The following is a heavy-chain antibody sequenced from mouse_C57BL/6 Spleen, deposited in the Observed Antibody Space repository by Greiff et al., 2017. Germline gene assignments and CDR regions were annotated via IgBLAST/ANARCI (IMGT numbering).Heavy chain of an antibody. D-gene: IGHD2-4*01. CDR1: GFNIKNTY. CDR2: IDPANGTT. V-gene: IGHV14-3*01. CDR3: ARSPIYYEYEAWFAY. J-gene: IGHJ3*01. Sequence: VQLQQSVAELVRPGASVKLSCTASGFNIKNTYMHWVKQRPEQGLEWIGRIDPANGTTKYAPKFQGKATITADTSSNTAYLQLSSLTSEDTAIYYCARSPIYYEYEAWFAYWGQGTLVTVSA.